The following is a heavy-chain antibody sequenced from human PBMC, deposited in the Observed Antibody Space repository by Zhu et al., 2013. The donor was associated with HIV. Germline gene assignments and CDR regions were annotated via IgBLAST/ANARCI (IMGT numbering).Heavy chain of an antibody. J-gene: IGHJ4*02. CDR2: INPKTGDT. V-gene: IGHV1-2*06. D-gene: IGHD1-26*01. CDR3: ARGIGSHYGD. Sequence: QVQLVQSGAEVKKPGASLNISCKASGYSFIGNYVHWVRQAPGHGLEWMGRINPKTGDTTYLGKFQGRVIMARDTSVNTAYMDLTGLTFDDTALYYCARGIGSHYGDWGQGTLVTVSS. CDR1: GYSFIGNY.